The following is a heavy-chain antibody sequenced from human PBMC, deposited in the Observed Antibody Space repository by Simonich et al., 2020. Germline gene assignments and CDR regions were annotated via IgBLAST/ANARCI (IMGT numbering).Heavy chain of an antibody. V-gene: IGHV4-59*08. D-gene: IGHD2-21*02. J-gene: IGHJ2*01. CDR3: AGHKFWGEVVTAIPGYWYFDL. CDR2: LYYSGGT. Sequence: QVQLQESGPGLVKPSETLSLTCTVSGGSISSYYWSWIRQPPGKGLEWIGYLYYSGGTNYNPSHKSRVPISVDTAKNPFSLKLSSGTAADTAVDYCAGHKFWGEVVTAIPGYWYFDLWGRGTLVTVSS. CDR1: GGSISSYY.